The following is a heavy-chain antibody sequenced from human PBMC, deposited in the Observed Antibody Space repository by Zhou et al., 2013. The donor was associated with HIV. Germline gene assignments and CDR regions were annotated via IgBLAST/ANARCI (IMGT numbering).Heavy chain of an antibody. D-gene: IGHD6-13*01. CDR3: ARDPRVFGAAAGGFDY. CDR2: INPNSGGT. V-gene: IGHV1-2*02. CDR1: GYSLTSYY. Sequence: QGQLLQSEAVVPKPGASMKISCRASGYSLTSYYIHWVRQAPGQGLEWMGWINPNSGGTNYAQKFQGRVTMTRDTSISTAYMELSRLRSDDTAVYYCARDPRVFGAAAGGFDYWGQGTLVTVSS. J-gene: IGHJ4*02.